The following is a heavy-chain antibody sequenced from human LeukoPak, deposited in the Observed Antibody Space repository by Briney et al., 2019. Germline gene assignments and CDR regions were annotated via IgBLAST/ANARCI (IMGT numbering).Heavy chain of an antibody. CDR2: INHSGST. Sequence: SETLSLTCTVSGGSISSYYWSWIRQPPGKGLEWIGEINHSGSTNYNPSLKSRVTISVDTSKNQFSLKLSSVTAADTAVYYCARGPTDDAFDIWGQGTMVTVSS. V-gene: IGHV4-34*01. J-gene: IGHJ3*02. CDR1: GGSISSYY. CDR3: ARGPTDDAFDI.